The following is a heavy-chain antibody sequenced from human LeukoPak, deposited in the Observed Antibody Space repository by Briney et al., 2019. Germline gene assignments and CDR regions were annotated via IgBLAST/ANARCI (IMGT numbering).Heavy chain of an antibody. CDR2: IYTSGST. CDR1: GGSISSGSYY. V-gene: IGHV4-61*02. CDR3: ASHPVIKTARPYQV. D-gene: IGHD6-6*01. Sequence: PLETLSLTCTVSGGSISSGSYYWGWLRQPAGKGLDWIGRIYTSGSTNYNPSLKSRVTKSVDTSKNQFSLKLSSVTAADTAAYYCASHPVIKTARPYQVWGQGTLVTVSS. J-gene: IGHJ4*02.